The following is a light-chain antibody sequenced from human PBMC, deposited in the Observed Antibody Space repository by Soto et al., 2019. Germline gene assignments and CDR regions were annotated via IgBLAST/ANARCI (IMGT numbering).Light chain of an antibody. Sequence: EIVLTQSPGTLSLSPGERATLSCRASQSVSSSYLAWYQQKPGQAPRLLIYGASSRATGIPDRFSGSGSGTDFTLTISRLEPEDFAVYYGQQYGSSRRDTFGQGTKLEIK. CDR1: QSVSSSY. J-gene: IGKJ2*01. CDR3: QQYGSSRRDT. V-gene: IGKV3-20*01. CDR2: GAS.